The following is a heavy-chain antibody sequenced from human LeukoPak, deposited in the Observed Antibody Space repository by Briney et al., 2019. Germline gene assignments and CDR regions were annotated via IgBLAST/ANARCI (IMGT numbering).Heavy chain of an antibody. CDR3: TAPGRGRGGYDFEY. V-gene: IGHV3-21*06. CDR2: ISSSSSYI. Sequence: GGSLRLSCAASGFTFSSYSMNWVRQAPGKGLEWVSSISSSSSYIYYADSVKGRFTISRDNAKNSLYLEMNSLRAEDTAVYYCTAPGRGRGGYDFEYWGQGTLVTASS. J-gene: IGHJ4*02. D-gene: IGHD6-19*01. CDR1: GFTFSSYS.